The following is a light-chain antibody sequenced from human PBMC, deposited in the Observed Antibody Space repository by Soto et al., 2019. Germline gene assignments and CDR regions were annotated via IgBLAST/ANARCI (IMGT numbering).Light chain of an antibody. CDR2: DAS. Sequence: EIVLTQSPATLSLSPGERATLSCRASQSVSNYLAWYQQKPVQATRLLIYDASNMATGIPARFSGSGSGTDFTLTISSLQPEDFAVYYCQQRSNWPLLTFGGGTKVEIK. CDR3: QQRSNWPLLT. CDR1: QSVSNY. V-gene: IGKV3-11*01. J-gene: IGKJ4*01.